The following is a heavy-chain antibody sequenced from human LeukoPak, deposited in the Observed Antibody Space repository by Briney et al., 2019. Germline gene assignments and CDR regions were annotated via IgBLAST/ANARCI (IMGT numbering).Heavy chain of an antibody. J-gene: IGHJ6*02. D-gene: IGHD5-24*01. CDR2: IYYSGST. Sequence: SETLSLTCTVPGGSISSYYWSWIRQPPGKGLEWIGYIYYSGSTNYNPSLKSRVTISVDTSKNQFSLKLSSVTAADTAVYYCARGRWLHGGRNYYYGMDVWGQGTTVTVSS. CDR1: GGSISSYY. CDR3: ARGRWLHGGRNYYYGMDV. V-gene: IGHV4-59*01.